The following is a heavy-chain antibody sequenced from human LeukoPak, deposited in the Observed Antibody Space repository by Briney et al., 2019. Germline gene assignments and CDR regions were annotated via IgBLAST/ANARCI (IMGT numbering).Heavy chain of an antibody. CDR1: GGSISSYY. Sequence: SETLSLTCTLSGGSISSYYWNWLRQPAGKGREWIGRVYTSGSSNYNPSLKTRLTMSVDTSKKQFSLKLTSVPSADTAVYYCARGSSGARFDYWGQGSLVTVSS. CDR3: ARGSSGARFDY. J-gene: IGHJ4*02. D-gene: IGHD2-15*01. CDR2: VYTSGSS. V-gene: IGHV4-4*07.